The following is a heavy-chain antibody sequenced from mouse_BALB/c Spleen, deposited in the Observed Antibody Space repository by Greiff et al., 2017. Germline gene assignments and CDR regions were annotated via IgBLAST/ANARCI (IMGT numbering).Heavy chain of an antibody. J-gene: IGHJ3*01. CDR1: GYTFTSYW. CDR3: ARWYYGSSPWFAY. V-gene: IGHV1S81*02. CDR2: INPSNGRT. D-gene: IGHD1-1*01. Sequence: QVQLQQPGAELVKPGASVKLSCKASGYTFTSYWMHWVKQRPGQGLEWIGEINPSNGRTNYNEKFKSKATLTVDKSSSTAYMQLSSLTSEDSAVYYCARWYYGSSPWFAYWGQGTLVTVSA.